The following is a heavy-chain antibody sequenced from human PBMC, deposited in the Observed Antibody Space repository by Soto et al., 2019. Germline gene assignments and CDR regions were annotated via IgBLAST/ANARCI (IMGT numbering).Heavy chain of an antibody. CDR2: IDSSSKTI. CDR3: ARGGVATIFGDS. D-gene: IGHD5-12*01. Sequence: EVQLVESGGGLVQPGGSLRVSCAASGFTFSRYSMNWVRQAPGKGLEWLSYIDSSSKTIYYADSVKGRFTISRDNAKNSLYLQMNSLRDEDTAVYHCARGGVATIFGDSWGQGTLVTVSS. J-gene: IGHJ4*02. CDR1: GFTFSRYS. V-gene: IGHV3-48*02.